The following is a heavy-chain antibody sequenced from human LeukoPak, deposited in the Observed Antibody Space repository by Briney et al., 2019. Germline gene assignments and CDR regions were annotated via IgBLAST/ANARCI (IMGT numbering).Heavy chain of an antibody. CDR3: ARDSGGYYFDY. Sequence: PGGSLRLSCAASGFTFSSYEMNWVRQAPGKGLEWVSYIGSSDSTIYYADSVKGRFTISRDNAKNSLYLQMHSLRAEDAAVYYCARDSGGYYFDYWGQGTLVTVSS. CDR2: IGSSDSTI. V-gene: IGHV3-48*03. D-gene: IGHD2-8*02. J-gene: IGHJ4*02. CDR1: GFTFSSYE.